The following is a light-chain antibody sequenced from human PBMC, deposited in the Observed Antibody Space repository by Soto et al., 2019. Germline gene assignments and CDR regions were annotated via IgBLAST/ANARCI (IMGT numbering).Light chain of an antibody. Sequence: EFVLTQSPFTLSFSPGERATLSCMASQSVSSYIAWYQQKPGQDASLLIYDVCNRATGIQARFSGSGSGTDLTLTISSLEPEDFAVYYCQQRNYWQVTFGQGTRLEIK. CDR2: DVC. V-gene: IGKV3-11*01. CDR1: QSVSSY. CDR3: QQRNYWQVT. J-gene: IGKJ5*01.